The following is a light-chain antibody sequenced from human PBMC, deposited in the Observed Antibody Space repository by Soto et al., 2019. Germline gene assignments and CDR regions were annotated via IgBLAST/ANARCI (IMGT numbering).Light chain of an antibody. Sequence: DILSTQSPTSLSASVGDTVTITCRASQSISVNLNWYQHRPGEAPKVLIYASSTLATGAPSRFSGSGVGTDFTLTISSLQLEDFATYYCQQTYTTRVYTFGQGTKLEFK. CDR2: ASS. J-gene: IGKJ2*01. CDR3: QQTYTTRVYT. V-gene: IGKV1-39*01. CDR1: QSISVN.